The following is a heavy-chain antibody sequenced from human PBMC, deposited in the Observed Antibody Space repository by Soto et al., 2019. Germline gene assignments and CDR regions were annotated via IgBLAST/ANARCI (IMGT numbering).Heavy chain of an antibody. J-gene: IGHJ3*02. CDR1: GGSISSGGYY. CDR3: ARVRYCSGGSCLSGAFDI. Sequence: QGQLQESGPGLVKPSQTLSLTCTVSGGSISSGGYYWSCIRQHPGKGLEWIGYIYYSGSTYYNPSLESRVTISVDTSKNQFSLKLSSVTAADTAVYYCARVRYCSGGSCLSGAFDIWGQGTMVTVSS. V-gene: IGHV4-31*03. D-gene: IGHD2-15*01. CDR2: IYYSGST.